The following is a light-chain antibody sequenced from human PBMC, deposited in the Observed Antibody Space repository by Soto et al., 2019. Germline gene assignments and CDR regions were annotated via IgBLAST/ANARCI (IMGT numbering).Light chain of an antibody. V-gene: IGLV2-14*01. CDR1: SSDVGAYNY. CDR3: SSYTSSSTWV. CDR2: DVS. Sequence: QSVLTQPASVSGSPGQSITISCTGTSSDVGAYNYVSWFQQHPGKAPKLMVYDVSNRPSGVSNRFSGSKSGSTASLTISGLEDEDEADYYCSSYTSSSTWVFGGGTKLTVL. J-gene: IGLJ3*02.